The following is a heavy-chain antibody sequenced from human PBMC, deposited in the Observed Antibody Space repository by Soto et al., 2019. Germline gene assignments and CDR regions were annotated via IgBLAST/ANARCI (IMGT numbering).Heavy chain of an antibody. Sequence: GVSVKVCCEASGYTFASYGISWVRHAPGQGLEWMGWISAYNGNTNYAQKLQGRLTITKDTSKNQVVLTVSNMDPLDTATYYCANRRYNGWYDFGYWGQGTLVSVPS. J-gene: IGHJ4*02. D-gene: IGHD6-19*01. V-gene: IGHV1-18*01. CDR3: ANRRYNGWYDFGY. CDR1: GYTFASYG. CDR2: ISAYNGNT.